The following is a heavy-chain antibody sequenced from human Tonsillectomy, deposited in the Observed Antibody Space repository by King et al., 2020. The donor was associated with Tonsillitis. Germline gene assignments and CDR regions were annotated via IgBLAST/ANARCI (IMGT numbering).Heavy chain of an antibody. D-gene: IGHD3-10*01. Sequence: QLVQSGGGVVQPGRSLRLSCAASGFTFSAYPMHWVRQAPGKGLEWVAVISYDGSNKFYADSVKGRFTISRDNSKNTLYLQVSSLRAEDSAVYYCARGDYGSGNSYDVYYDMEIWGQGITVSVSS. CDR1: GFTFSAYP. J-gene: IGHJ6*02. CDR3: ARGDYGSGNSYDVYYDMEI. V-gene: IGHV3-30-3*01. CDR2: ISYDGSNK.